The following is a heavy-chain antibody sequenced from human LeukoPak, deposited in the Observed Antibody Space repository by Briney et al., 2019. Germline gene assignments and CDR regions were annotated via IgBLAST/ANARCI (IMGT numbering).Heavy chain of an antibody. D-gene: IGHD5-24*01. V-gene: IGHV3-23*01. CDR1: GFTFSSYA. Sequence: GGSLRLSCAASGFTFSSYAMSWVAQAPGKGLEWVSAISGSGGSTYYADSVKGRFTISRDNSKNTLYLQMNSLRAEDTAVYYCAKAPWMALYYFDYWGQGTLVTVSS. CDR3: AKAPWMALYYFDY. J-gene: IGHJ4*02. CDR2: ISGSGGST.